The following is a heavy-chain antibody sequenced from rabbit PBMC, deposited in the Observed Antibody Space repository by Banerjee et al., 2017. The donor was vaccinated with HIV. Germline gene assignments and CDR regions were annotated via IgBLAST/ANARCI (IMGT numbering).Heavy chain of an antibody. CDR3: ARDLAGVIGWNFNL. CDR2: IYANSGTT. J-gene: IGHJ4*01. Sequence: QEQLEESGGGLVQPEGSLTLTCTASGFSFSSNAMCWVRQAPGKGLEWIGCIYANSGTTYNASWAKGRFTISKASWTTVTLQMTRLTAADTASYFCARDLAGVIGWNFNLWGPGTLVTVS. V-gene: IGHV1S45*01. D-gene: IGHD4-1*01. CDR1: GFSFSSNA.